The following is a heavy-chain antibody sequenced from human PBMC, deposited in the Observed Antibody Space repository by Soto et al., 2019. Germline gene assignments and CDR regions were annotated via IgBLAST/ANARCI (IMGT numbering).Heavy chain of an antibody. CDR1: GYSFTNNY. D-gene: IGHD3-16*01. J-gene: IGHJ5*02. CDR2: MNPGSGDT. CDR3: ARMATFGSLNWFDP. Sequence: ASVKVSLKSSGYSFTNNYVSWVRQATGQGLEWMGWMNPGSGDTGYAQKFQGRATMTRDISIATAYMELSSLRSDDTAIYFCARMATFGSLNWFDPWGQGTQVTVSS. V-gene: IGHV1-8*01.